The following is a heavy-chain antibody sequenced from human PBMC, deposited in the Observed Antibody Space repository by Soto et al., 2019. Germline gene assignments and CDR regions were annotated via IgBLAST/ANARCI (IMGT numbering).Heavy chain of an antibody. CDR2: INHSGST. Sequence: SETLSLTCAVYGGSFSGYYWSWIRQPPGKGLEWVGEINHSGSTNYNPSLKSRVTISVDTYKQKFSLKLSSVAAADTAVYYCARGAPSVAFDSWGQGALVTVS. CDR1: GGSFSGYY. D-gene: IGHD5-12*01. J-gene: IGHJ4*02. CDR3: ARGAPSVAFDS. V-gene: IGHV4-34*01.